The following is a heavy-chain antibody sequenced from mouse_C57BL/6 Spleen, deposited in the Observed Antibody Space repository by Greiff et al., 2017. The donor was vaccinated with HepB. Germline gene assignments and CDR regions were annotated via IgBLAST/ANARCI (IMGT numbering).Heavy chain of an antibody. Sequence: QVQLQQSGAELARPGASVKLSCKASGYTFTSYGISWVKQRTGQGLEWIGEIYPRSGNTYYNEKFKGKATLTADKSSSTAYMALRSLTSDDSAVYFCARDYGSSYGYFDVWGTGTTVTVSS. V-gene: IGHV1-81*01. CDR2: IYPRSGNT. CDR3: ARDYGSSYGYFDV. CDR1: GYTFTSYG. D-gene: IGHD1-1*01. J-gene: IGHJ1*03.